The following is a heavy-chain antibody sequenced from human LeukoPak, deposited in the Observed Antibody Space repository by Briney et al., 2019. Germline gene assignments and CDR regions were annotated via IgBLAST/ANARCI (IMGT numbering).Heavy chain of an antibody. CDR3: ASNPGIRRAFDI. CDR1: GDSISNIY. J-gene: IGHJ3*02. V-gene: IGHV4-59*08. CDR2: ISHSGNT. Sequence: SETLSLTCIVSGDSISNIYWNWIRQPPGKGLEWIGFISHSGNTNYNPSLKSRVTISVDTSKNQFSLKLSSVTAADTAVYYCASNPGIRRAFDIWGQGTMVTVSS. D-gene: IGHD3-3*02.